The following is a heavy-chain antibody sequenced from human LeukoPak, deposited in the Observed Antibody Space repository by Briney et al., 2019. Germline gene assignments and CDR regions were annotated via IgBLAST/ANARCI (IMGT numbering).Heavy chain of an antibody. V-gene: IGHV3-48*04. D-gene: IGHD3-22*01. Sequence: PGGSLRLSCAASGFTFSSYSMNWVRQAPGKGLEGVSYISSSSSTIYYADSVKGRFTISRDNAKNSLYLQMNSLRAEDTAVYYCAREGYYYDSSGYSFAFDIWGQGTMVTVSS. CDR1: GFTFSSYS. CDR3: AREGYYYDSSGYSFAFDI. CDR2: ISSSSSTI. J-gene: IGHJ3*02.